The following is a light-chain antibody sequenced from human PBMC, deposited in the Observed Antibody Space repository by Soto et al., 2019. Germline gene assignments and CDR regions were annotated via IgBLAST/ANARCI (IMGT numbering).Light chain of an antibody. CDR3: QSYDSSLSGSV. CDR1: NSNIGAGYD. Sequence: QSVLTQPPSVSGAPVQRVSISCTGTNSNIGAGYDVHWYQQLPGTAPKLLIFGNNNRPSGVPDRFSGSKSGTSASLAITGLQAEDEADYYCQSYDSSLSGSVFGGGTKLTVL. V-gene: IGLV1-40*01. CDR2: GNN. J-gene: IGLJ2*01.